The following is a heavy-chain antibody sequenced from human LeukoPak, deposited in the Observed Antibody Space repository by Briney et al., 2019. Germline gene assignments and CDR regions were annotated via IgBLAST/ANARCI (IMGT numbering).Heavy chain of an antibody. D-gene: IGHD2-2*01. CDR1: GGSISSGSYY. V-gene: IGHV4-61*02. J-gene: IGHJ3*02. Sequence: NPSETLSLTCTVSGGSISSGSYYWSWIRQPAGKGLEWIGRIYTSGSTNYNPSLKSRVTISVDTSKNQFSLKLSSVTAADTAVYYCARPYGVVPAAMAAFDIWGQGTMVTVSS. CDR2: IYTSGST. CDR3: ARPYGVVPAAMAAFDI.